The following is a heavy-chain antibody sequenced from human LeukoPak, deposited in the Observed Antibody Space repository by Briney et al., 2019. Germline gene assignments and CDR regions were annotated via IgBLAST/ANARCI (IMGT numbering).Heavy chain of an antibody. CDR2: ISAYNGNT. CDR1: GYTFTSYG. Sequence: ASVKVSCKASGYTFTSYGISWVRQAPGQGLEWMGWISAYNGNTNYAQKFQGRVAMTEDTSTDTAYMELSSLRSEDTAVYYCATRTRGAYSSGWPPTFDYWGQGTLVTVSS. D-gene: IGHD6-19*01. J-gene: IGHJ4*02. V-gene: IGHV1-18*01. CDR3: ATRTRGAYSSGWPPTFDY.